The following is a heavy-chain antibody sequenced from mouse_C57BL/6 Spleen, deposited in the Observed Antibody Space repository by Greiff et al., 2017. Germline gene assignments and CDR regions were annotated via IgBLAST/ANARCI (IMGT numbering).Heavy chain of an antibody. CDR3: ARHEEDGSSDWYFDV. D-gene: IGHD1-1*01. CDR1: GYTFTEYT. J-gene: IGHJ1*03. V-gene: IGHV1-62-2*01. CDR2: FYPGSGSI. Sequence: VKLMESGAELVKPGASVKLSCKASGYTFTEYTIHWVKQRSGQGLEWIGWFYPGSGSIKYNEKFKDKATLTADKSSSTVYMELSRVTSEDSAVYFCARHEEDGSSDWYFDVWGTGTTVTVSS.